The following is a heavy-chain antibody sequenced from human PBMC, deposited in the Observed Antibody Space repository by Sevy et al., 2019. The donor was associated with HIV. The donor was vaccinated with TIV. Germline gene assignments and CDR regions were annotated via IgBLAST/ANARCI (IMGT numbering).Heavy chain of an antibody. J-gene: IGHJ3*02. D-gene: IGHD3-22*01. Sequence: GGSLRLSCKPSGFTFTSYAMNWVRQAPGKGLEWISTIYGSGGVTYYADSVKGRFTISRDKSKNTLYLQMNSLRTEDTALCYCAGGRYDSSGSFDALDIWGQGTMVTVSS. CDR1: GFTFTSYA. V-gene: IGHV3-23*01. CDR2: IYGSGGVT. CDR3: AGGRYDSSGSFDALDI.